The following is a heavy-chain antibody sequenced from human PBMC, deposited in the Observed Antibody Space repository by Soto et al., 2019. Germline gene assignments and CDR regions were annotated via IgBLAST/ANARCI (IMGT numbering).Heavy chain of an antibody. V-gene: IGHV4-59*01. CDR2: VYYTGST. CDR3: ARSVAVPGAHIDY. J-gene: IGHJ4*02. D-gene: IGHD6-19*01. CDR1: GGSISGSY. Sequence: SETLSLTCSVYGGSISGSYRSWIRQSPGKGLEWLGYVYYTGSTNYSPSLRSRVSISVDTSKNEFSLRLSSVTAADTAVYFCARSVAVPGAHIDYWGQGTQVTVSS.